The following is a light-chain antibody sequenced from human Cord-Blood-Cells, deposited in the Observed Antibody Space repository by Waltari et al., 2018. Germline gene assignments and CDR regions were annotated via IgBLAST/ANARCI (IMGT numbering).Light chain of an antibody. V-gene: IGKV3-20*01. J-gene: IGKJ1*01. CDR2: GAS. CDR1: QSVSSSY. Sequence: EIVLTQSPGTLSLSPGERATLSCRASQSVSSSYLAWYQQKPGQAPRRLIYGASSRATGIPDRFSGGGSGTDFTLTISRLEPEDFAVYYCQQYGSSPWTFGQGTKVEIK. CDR3: QQYGSSPWT.